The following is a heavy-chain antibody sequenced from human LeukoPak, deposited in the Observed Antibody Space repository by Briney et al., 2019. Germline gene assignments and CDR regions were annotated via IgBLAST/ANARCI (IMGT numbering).Heavy chain of an antibody. J-gene: IGHJ5*02. CDR3: ARDRWFDP. CDR1: GGSIRSYY. Sequence: SETLSLTCTVSGGSIRSYYWSWIRQPPGKGLEWIGYIYYSGSTYYNPSLKSRVTISLDTSKNQFSLKLTSVTAADTAVYYCARDRWFDPWGQGTLVTVSS. D-gene: IGHD5-24*01. CDR2: IYYSGST. V-gene: IGHV4-59*06.